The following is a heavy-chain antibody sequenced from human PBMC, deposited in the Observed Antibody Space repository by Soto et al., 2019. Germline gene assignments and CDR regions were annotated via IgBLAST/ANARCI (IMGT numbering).Heavy chain of an antibody. CDR1: GFTFSSYS. J-gene: IGHJ3*02. CDR3: ARDRSLSSIAARRAFDI. Sequence: GGSLRLSCAASGFTFSSYSMNWVRQAPGKGLEWVSSISSSSSYIYYADSVKGRFTISRDNAKNSLYLQMNSLRAEDTAVYYCARDRSLSSIAARRAFDIWGQGTMVTVSS. V-gene: IGHV3-21*01. CDR2: ISSSSSYI. D-gene: IGHD6-6*01.